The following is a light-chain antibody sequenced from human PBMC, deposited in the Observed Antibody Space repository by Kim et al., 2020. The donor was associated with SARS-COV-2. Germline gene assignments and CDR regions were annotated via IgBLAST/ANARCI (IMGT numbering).Light chain of an antibody. Sequence: QSVLTQPPSVSGAPGQRVTISCTGSSSNIGAAYDVHWYQQHPGTAPKLLIDGDTNRPSGVPARLSGSRSGTSASLAITGLQAEDEAYYYCQTYDSSLSAWVFGGGTQLTVL. CDR1: SSNIGAAYD. V-gene: IGLV1-40*01. J-gene: IGLJ3*02. CDR3: QTYDSSLSAWV. CDR2: GDT.